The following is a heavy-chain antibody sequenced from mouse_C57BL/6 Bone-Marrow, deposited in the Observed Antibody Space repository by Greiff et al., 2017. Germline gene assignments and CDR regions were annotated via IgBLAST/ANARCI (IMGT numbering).Heavy chain of an antibody. D-gene: IGHD2-4*01. Sequence: QVQLQQPGAELVKPGASVKLSCKASGYTFTNYWMHWVKQRPGQGLAWIGMMHPNGGSPDYNEKFKSEATLSVEQSSRTAYMELSSLTSEDAAVFYWARFYDYEDYTLDYRGQGTSSTVSS. CDR2: MHPNGGSP. CDR1: GYTFTNYW. CDR3: ARFYDYEDYTLDY. V-gene: IGHV1-64*01. J-gene: IGHJ4*01.